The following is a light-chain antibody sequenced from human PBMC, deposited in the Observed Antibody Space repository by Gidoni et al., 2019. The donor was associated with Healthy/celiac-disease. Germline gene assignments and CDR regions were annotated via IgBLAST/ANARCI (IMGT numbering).Light chain of an antibody. CDR2: AAS. CDR1: QSISSY. J-gene: IGKJ2*03. CDR3: QQSYSTPRS. Sequence: DIQMTQSPSSLSASVRDRVTITGRASQSISSYVKWYQQKTETAPKLLIYAASSLQSVVPSRFSGRGSGKDFTITIRSLQAEDFVTYYWQQSYSTPRSCGQGTKLEIK. V-gene: IGKV1-39*01.